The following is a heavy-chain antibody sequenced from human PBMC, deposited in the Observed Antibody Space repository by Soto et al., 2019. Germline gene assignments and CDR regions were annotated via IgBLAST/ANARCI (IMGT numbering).Heavy chain of an antibody. CDR3: ARGYCSGGSCYPSGYDY. CDR2: INPSGGST. D-gene: IGHD2-15*01. V-gene: IGHV1-46*01. Sequence: ASVKVSCKASGYTFTSYYMHWVRQAPGQGLEWMGIINPSGGSTSYAQKFQGRVTMTRDTSTSTVYMELSSLRSEDTAVYYCARGYCSGGSCYPSGYDYWGQGTLVTVSS. J-gene: IGHJ4*02. CDR1: GYTFTSYY.